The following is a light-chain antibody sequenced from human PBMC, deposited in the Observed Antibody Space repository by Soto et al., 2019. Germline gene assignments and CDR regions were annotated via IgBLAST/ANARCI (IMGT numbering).Light chain of an antibody. Sequence: QSVLTQPTSVSGAPGQRVTISCTGSRSNIGAGYDVHWYQQLPGTAPKLLIYGNSNRPSGVPDRCSGSKSGTSASLAITGLQAEDEADYYCQSYDSSRSGGVFGGGTKVTVL. CDR3: QSYDSSRSGGV. CDR1: RSNIGAGYD. J-gene: IGLJ3*02. V-gene: IGLV1-40*01. CDR2: GNS.